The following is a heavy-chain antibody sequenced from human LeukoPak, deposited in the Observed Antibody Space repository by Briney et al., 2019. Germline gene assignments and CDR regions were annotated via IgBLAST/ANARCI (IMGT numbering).Heavy chain of an antibody. V-gene: IGHV3-21*01. CDR3: ARDRSTGTTLRNYYFDY. Sequence: AGSLRLSCAASGFTFSSYSMNWVRQAPGKGLEWVSSISSSSSYIYYADSVKGRFTISRDNAKNSLYLQMNSLRAEDTAVYYCARDRSTGTTLRNYYFDYWGQGTLVSVSS. D-gene: IGHD1-7*01. J-gene: IGHJ4*02. CDR2: ISSSSSYI. CDR1: GFTFSSYS.